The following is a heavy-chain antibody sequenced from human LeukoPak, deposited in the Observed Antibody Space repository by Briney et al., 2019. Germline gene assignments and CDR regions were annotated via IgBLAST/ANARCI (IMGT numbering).Heavy chain of an antibody. CDR3: AREANYYGSGSYFEGTFDY. V-gene: IGHV4-59*01. D-gene: IGHD3-10*01. J-gene: IGHJ4*02. Sequence: SETLSLTCTVSGVSISTYYWSWIRQPPGKGLEWIGYIYSSGTTNYNPSLKSRVTISIDTSKNEFSLRLTSVTAADTAVYYCAREANYYGSGSYFEGTFDYWGQGSLVTVSS. CDR1: GVSISTYY. CDR2: IYSSGTT.